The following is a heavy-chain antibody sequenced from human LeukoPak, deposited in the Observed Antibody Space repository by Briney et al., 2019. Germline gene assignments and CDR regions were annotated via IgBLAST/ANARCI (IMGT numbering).Heavy chain of an antibody. V-gene: IGHV3-23*01. J-gene: IGHJ3*02. CDR3: ATGLNSGGAFDI. CDR2: ITASSGST. D-gene: IGHD1-26*01. CDR1: GFTFTTYA. Sequence: RAGESLRLSCAASGFTFTTYAMNWVRQAPGKGLEWVSGITASSGSTYYADSVQGRFAVSRDNSKNTVYLRMSGLRADDTAVYYCATGLNSGGAFDIWGQGTMVTVSS.